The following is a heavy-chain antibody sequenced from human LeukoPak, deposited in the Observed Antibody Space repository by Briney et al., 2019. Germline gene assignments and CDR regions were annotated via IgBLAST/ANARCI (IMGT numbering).Heavy chain of an antibody. CDR3: ARELNWRYFDY. CDR2: SYYSGST. D-gene: IGHD1-1*01. Sequence: SSETLSLTCTVSGVSISSYYWSWIRQPPGKGLEWIGYSYYSGSTNYNPSLKSRVTISVDKSKNQFSLKLTSVTAADTAVYYCARELNWRYFDYWGQGTLVTVSS. V-gene: IGHV4-59*12. CDR1: GVSISSYY. J-gene: IGHJ4*02.